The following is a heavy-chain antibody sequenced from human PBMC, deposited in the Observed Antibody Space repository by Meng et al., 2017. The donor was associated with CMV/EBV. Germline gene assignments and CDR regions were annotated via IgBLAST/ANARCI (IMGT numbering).Heavy chain of an antibody. CDR2: ISYDGSNK. Sequence: QVQRVESGGDVVQPGRSLRLSCAASGFTFSSYAMHWVRQAPGKGLEWVAVISYDGSNKYYADSVKGRFTISRDNSKNTLYLQMNSLRAEDTAVYYCARSIAVAGTSYFQHWGQGTLVTVSS. V-gene: IGHV3-30-3*01. CDR1: GFTFSSYA. CDR3: ARSIAVAGTSYFQH. D-gene: IGHD6-19*01. J-gene: IGHJ1*01.